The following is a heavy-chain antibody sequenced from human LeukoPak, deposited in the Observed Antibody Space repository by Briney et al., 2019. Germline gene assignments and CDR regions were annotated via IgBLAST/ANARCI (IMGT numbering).Heavy chain of an antibody. CDR3: ARDLYSSSLDY. CDR1: GFTFSTYG. CDR2: LRYDGTNE. J-gene: IGHJ4*02. V-gene: IGHV3-30*02. D-gene: IGHD5-12*01. Sequence: GGSLRLSCAASGFTFSTYGIHWVRQAPGKGLEWVALLRYDGTNEYYADSVKGRFTISRDISKNTLYLQMNSLRAEDTAVYYCARDLYSSSLDYWGQGTLVTVSS.